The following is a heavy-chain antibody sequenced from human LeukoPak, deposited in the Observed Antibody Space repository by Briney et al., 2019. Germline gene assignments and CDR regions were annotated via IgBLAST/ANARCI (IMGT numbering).Heavy chain of an antibody. CDR3: ARDLEWELLGY. J-gene: IGHJ4*02. CDR2: IIPIFGTA. D-gene: IGHD1-26*01. Sequence: ASVKVSCKASGGTFSSYAISWVRQAPGQGLEWMGGIIPIFGTANYAQKFQGRVTITADESTSTAYVELSSLRSEDTAVYYCARDLEWELLGYWGQGTLVTVSS. V-gene: IGHV1-69*13. CDR1: GGTFSSYA.